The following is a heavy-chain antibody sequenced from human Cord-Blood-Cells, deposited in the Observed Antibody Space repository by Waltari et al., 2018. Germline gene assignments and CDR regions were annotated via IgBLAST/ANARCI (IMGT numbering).Heavy chain of an antibody. V-gene: IGHV3-30-3*01. CDR1: GFTFSSYG. J-gene: IGHJ4*02. CDR2: ISYDGSNK. D-gene: IGHD6-13*01. Sequence: QVQLVESGGGVVQPGRSLRLSCAASGFTFSSYGMHWVRQAPGKGLEWVAVISYDGSNKYYADSVKGRFTISRDNSKNTLYPQMNSLRAEDTAVYYCARVHSSSWYYFDYWGQGTLVTVSS. CDR3: ARVHSSSWYYFDY.